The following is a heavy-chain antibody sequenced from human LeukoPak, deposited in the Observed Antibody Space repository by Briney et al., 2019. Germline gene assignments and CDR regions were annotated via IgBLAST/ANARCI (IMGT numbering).Heavy chain of an antibody. V-gene: IGHV5-51*01. Sequence: GESLKISCKASGYTFTTSWIGWVRQMPGKGLEYMGIIYPGDSDTRYSPSFQGQVTISADKSISTAYMQWNSLKASDTAMCYCARLGYCSSGGCFSRGYFQDWGQGTLVTVSS. CDR3: ARLGYCSSGGCFSRGYFQD. CDR2: IYPGDSDT. CDR1: GYTFTTSW. D-gene: IGHD2-15*01. J-gene: IGHJ1*01.